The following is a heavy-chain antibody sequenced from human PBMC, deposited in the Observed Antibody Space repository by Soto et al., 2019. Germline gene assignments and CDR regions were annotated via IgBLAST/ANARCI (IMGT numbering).Heavy chain of an antibody. Sequence: TLSLTCVVSGGSISSDNYSCSWLRQPPGKGLEWIGFIQHSGTTHYNPSLKSRVTMSVDRSNNQFSLKLSSATAADTALYFCARAVRFGGMDVWGQGASVTVSS. CDR2: IQHSGTT. J-gene: IGHJ6*02. D-gene: IGHD3-10*01. CDR3: ARAVRFGGMDV. V-gene: IGHV4-30-2*01. CDR1: GGSISSDNYS.